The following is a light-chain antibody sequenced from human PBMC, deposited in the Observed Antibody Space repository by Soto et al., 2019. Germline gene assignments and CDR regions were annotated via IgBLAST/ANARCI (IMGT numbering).Light chain of an antibody. CDR1: QSVSSN. CDR3: QQYNNWPLT. V-gene: IGKV3-15*01. CDR2: GAS. J-gene: IGKJ4*01. Sequence: IVMTHSPATLSVSPGERATLSCRASQSVSSNLAWYQQKPGQAPRLLIYGASTRATGIPARFSGSGSGTEFTLTISSLQSEDFAVYYCQQYNNWPLTFGGGTKVDXK.